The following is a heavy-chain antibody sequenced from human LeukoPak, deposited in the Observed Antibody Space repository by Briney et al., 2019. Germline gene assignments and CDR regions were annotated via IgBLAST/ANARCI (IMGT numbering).Heavy chain of an antibody. CDR3: AKGGYSGWYYGDY. V-gene: IGHV3-23*01. J-gene: IGHJ4*02. Sequence: GGSLRLSCAASGFTFSSYAMSWVRQAPGKGLEWVSATSGSGGSTYYADSVKGRFTISRDNSKNTLYLQMNSLRAEDTAVYYCAKGGYSGWYYGDYWGQGTLVTVSS. CDR1: GFTFSSYA. D-gene: IGHD6-19*01. CDR2: TSGSGGST.